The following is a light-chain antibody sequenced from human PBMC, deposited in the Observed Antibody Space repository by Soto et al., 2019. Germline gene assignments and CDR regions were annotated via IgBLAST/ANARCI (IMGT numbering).Light chain of an antibody. J-gene: IGKJ1*01. CDR3: QHYNSYSEA. V-gene: IGKV1-5*03. Sequence: DIQMTLCPSTRSGSVVDRVTIPCWASQTISRWLAWYQQKKGKAPTLLIYKASTLKSGVPSRFSGSGSGTEFTITISSLQPDDFATYYCQHYNSYSEAFGQGTKVDI. CDR2: KAS. CDR1: QTISRW.